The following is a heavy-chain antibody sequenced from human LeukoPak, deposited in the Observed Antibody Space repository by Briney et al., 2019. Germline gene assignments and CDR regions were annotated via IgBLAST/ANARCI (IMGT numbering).Heavy chain of an antibody. D-gene: IGHD7-27*01. V-gene: IGHV3-7*03. CDR1: GFTFSTYW. CDR2: INQDGGEK. J-gene: IGHJ4*02. CDR3: VTELVRELGIRYFDY. Sequence: PGGSLRLFCAASGFTFSTYWVSWVRQAPGKALEWVATINQDGGEKYYVDSVKGRFTISRDNAKNSLFLQMNSLKSEDTAVYYCVTELVRELGIRYFDYWGQGTLVSVSS.